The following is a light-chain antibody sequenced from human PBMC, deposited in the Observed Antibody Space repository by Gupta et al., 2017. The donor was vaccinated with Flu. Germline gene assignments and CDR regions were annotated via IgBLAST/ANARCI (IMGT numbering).Light chain of an antibody. CDR1: SDDIGAYDY. V-gene: IGLV2-8*01. CDR2: EVT. CDR3: SSYTDSGTVV. J-gene: IGLJ2*01. Sequence: QFALTQPPSASGSPGQSVTISCTGTSDDIGAYDYVSWYLQHPGKAPRLIIYEVTKRPSGVPDRFSGSKSDNTASLTVSGLQAEDEADYYCSSYTDSGTVVFGGGTKLTVL.